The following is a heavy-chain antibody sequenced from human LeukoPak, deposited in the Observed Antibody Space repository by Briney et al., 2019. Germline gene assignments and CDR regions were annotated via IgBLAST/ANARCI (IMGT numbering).Heavy chain of an antibody. CDR3: ARAPLANYYDSSGPYYFDY. Sequence: GASVKVSCKASGYTFTSYGIGWVRQAPGQGLEWMGWISAYNGNTNYAQKLQGRVTMTTDTSTSTAYMELRSLRSDDTAVYYCARAPLANYYDSSGPYYFDYWGQGTLVTVSS. J-gene: IGHJ4*02. CDR1: GYTFTSYG. CDR2: ISAYNGNT. D-gene: IGHD3-22*01. V-gene: IGHV1-18*01.